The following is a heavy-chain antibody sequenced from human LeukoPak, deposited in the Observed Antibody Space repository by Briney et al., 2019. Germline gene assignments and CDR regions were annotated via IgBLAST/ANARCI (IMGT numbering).Heavy chain of an antibody. CDR3: ARVPGARYYYDSSGYLDDY. CDR1: GYTFTGYY. Sequence: ASVKVSCKASGYTFTGYYMHWVRQAPGQGLEWMGWINPNSGGTNYAQKFQGWVTMTRDTSISTAYMELSRLRSDDTAVYYCARVPGARYYYDSSGYLDDYWGQGTLVTVSS. J-gene: IGHJ4*02. CDR2: INPNSGGT. V-gene: IGHV1-2*04. D-gene: IGHD3-22*01.